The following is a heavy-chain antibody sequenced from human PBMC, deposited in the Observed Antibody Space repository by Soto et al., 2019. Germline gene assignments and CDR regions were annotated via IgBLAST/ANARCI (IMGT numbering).Heavy chain of an antibody. J-gene: IGHJ4*02. D-gene: IGHD2-15*01. CDR1: GFTFDDYT. Sequence: EVQLVESGGVVVQPGGSLRLSCAASGFTFDDYTMHWVRQAPGKGLEWVSLISWDGGSTYYADSVKGRLTMSRDNSKNPLYLQMNSLRTEDTALYYCAKDRGYCSGGSCYGKYFDYWGQGTLVTVSS. V-gene: IGHV3-43*01. CDR2: ISWDGGST. CDR3: AKDRGYCSGGSCYGKYFDY.